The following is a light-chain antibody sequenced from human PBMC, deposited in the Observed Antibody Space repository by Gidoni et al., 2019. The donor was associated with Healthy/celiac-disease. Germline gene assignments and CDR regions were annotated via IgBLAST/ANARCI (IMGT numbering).Light chain of an antibody. CDR3: QQYDSWPPYT. J-gene: IGKJ2*01. CDR1: QSGSSY. V-gene: IGKV3-15*01. CDR2: GAS. Sequence: EIVMTPPPAPLSVSRGESATLSCRARQSGSSYLAWYQQKPGQAPRLLIYGASTRATGIPNRFSGSGSGTEFTLTISSLQSEDFAVYYCQQYDSWPPYTFGQGTKLEIK.